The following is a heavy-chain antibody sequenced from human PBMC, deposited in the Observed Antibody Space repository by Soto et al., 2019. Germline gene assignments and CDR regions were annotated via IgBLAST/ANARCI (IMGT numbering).Heavy chain of an antibody. CDR1: GGTFSSYT. CDR2: IIPILGIA. J-gene: IGHJ3*02. V-gene: IGHV1-69*02. D-gene: IGHD2-8*01. Sequence: SVKVSCKASGGTFSSYTISWVRQAPGQGLEWMGRIIPILGIANYAQKFQGRVTITADKSTSTAYMELSSLRSEDTAVYYCASEWYIVLMVYAIGSAFDIWGQGTMVTVSS. CDR3: ASEWYIVLMVYAIGSAFDI.